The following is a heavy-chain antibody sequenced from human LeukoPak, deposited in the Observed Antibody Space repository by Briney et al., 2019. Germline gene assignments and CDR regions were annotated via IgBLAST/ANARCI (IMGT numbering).Heavy chain of an antibody. J-gene: IGHJ6*03. CDR2: ISSSSSYI. V-gene: IGHV3-21*01. D-gene: IGHD2-8*01. Sequence: GGSLRLSCAASGFTFSSYSMNWVRQAPGKGLEWVSSISSSSSYIYYADSVKGRFTISRDNAKNSLCLQMNSLRAEDTAVYYCARIIGVHYYYMDVWGKGTTVTVSS. CDR3: ARIIGVHYYYMDV. CDR1: GFTFSSYS.